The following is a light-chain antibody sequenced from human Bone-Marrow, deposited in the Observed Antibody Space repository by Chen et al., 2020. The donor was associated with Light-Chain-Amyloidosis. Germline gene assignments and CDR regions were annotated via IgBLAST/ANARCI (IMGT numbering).Light chain of an antibody. J-gene: IGLJ3*02. CDR2: EDD. CDR3: ECEEGRGEGV. V-gene: IGLV6-57*01. Sequence: NFMLTQPHSVSESPGKTVIISCTRSSGSIATNYVQWYQQRPGSSPTTVIYEDDQRPSGGPDPYSGSMDRSFGSSTPTMAGLKTREEADQYCECEEGRGEGVFGGVTKLT. CDR1: SGSIATNY.